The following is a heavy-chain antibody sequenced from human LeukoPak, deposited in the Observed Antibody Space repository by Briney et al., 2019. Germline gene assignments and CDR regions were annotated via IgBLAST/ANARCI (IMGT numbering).Heavy chain of an antibody. CDR1: GGSISSSSYY. CDR2: IYYSGST. J-gene: IGHJ4*02. CDR3: ARLVYDSSGYFDY. Sequence: SETLSLTCTVCGGSISSSSYYWGWIRQPPGKGLEWIGSIYYSGSTYYNPSLKSRVTISVDTSKNQFSLKLSSVTAADTAVYYCARLVYDSSGYFDYWGQGTLVTVSS. V-gene: IGHV4-39*01. D-gene: IGHD3-22*01.